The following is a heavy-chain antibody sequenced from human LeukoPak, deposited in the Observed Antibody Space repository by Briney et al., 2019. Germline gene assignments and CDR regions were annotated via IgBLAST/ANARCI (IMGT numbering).Heavy chain of an antibody. CDR1: GDSISTYY. J-gene: IGHJ4*02. Sequence: SETLSLTCTVSGDSISTYYWSWIRQPPGKGLEWIGYIYYSGSTTYNPSLKSRVTISVDTSKNQFSLKLSSVTAADTAVYYCARVPGRWLHSYFDYWGQGTLVTVSS. CDR2: IYYSGST. V-gene: IGHV4-59*01. D-gene: IGHD5-24*01. CDR3: ARVPGRWLHSYFDY.